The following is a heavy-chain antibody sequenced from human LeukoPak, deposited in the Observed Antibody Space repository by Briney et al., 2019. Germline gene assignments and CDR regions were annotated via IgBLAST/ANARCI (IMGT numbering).Heavy chain of an antibody. CDR1: GFPFTSYA. J-gene: IGHJ4*02. Sequence: GGSLRLSCAASGFPFTSYAMTWVRKAPGKGLEWFSSIYGHGGSTYYADSVKGRFTISRDNSKNTLFLQMNSLRAEDTAVYYGAKDQDNSGYPTNFDYWGQGTLVTVSS. CDR2: IYGHGGST. D-gene: IGHD6-19*01. V-gene: IGHV3-23*01. CDR3: AKDQDNSGYPTNFDY.